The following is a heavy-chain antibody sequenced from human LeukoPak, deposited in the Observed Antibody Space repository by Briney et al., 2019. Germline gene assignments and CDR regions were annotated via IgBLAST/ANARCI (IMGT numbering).Heavy chain of an antibody. J-gene: IGHJ6*02. CDR1: GYTFSSYA. D-gene: IGHD7-27*01. CDR2: IFGGGST. CDR3: ARSSLGGMDV. Sequence: GGSLRLSCAASGYTFSSYAMSWVRQAPGKGREWVSVIFGGGSTYYADSVKGRFTISRDNSKNMLFLQMNSLRAEDTAVYYCARSSLGGMDVWGQGTTVTVSS. V-gene: IGHV3-66*01.